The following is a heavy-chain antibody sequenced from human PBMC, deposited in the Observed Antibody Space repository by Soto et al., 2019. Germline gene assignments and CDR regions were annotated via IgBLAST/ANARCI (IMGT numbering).Heavy chain of an antibody. CDR1: GFTFSSYA. Sequence: GGSLRLSCAASGFTFSSYAMHWVRQAPGKGLEWVALISYDGSDKDYADSVKGRFTISRDNSRNTLYLQMGSLRLDDMAVYYCARAQRSGNYDYWGQGTLVTVSS. V-gene: IGHV3-30*14. D-gene: IGHD1-26*01. J-gene: IGHJ4*02. CDR3: ARAQRSGNYDY. CDR2: ISYDGSDK.